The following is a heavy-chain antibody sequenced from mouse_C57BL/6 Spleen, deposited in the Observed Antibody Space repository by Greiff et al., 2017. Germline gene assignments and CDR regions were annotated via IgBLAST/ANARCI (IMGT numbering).Heavy chain of an antibody. V-gene: IGHV1-81*01. CDR1: GYTFTSYG. Sequence: VQLQQSGAELARPGASVKLSCKASGYTFTSYGISWVKQRTGQGLEWIGEIYPRSGNTYYNEKFKGKATLTADKSSSTAYMELRSLTSEDSAVYFCARSGLYYGSSFWYFDVWGTGTTVTVSS. D-gene: IGHD1-1*01. CDR2: IYPRSGNT. J-gene: IGHJ1*03. CDR3: ARSGLYYGSSFWYFDV.